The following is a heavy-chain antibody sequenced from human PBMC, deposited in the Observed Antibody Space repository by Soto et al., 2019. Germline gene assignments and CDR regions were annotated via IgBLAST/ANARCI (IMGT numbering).Heavy chain of an antibody. D-gene: IGHD3-9*01. V-gene: IGHV3-23*01. CDR1: GFTFSSYA. Sequence: GGSLRLSCAASGFTFSSYAMSWVRQAPGKGLEWVSAISGSGGSTYYADSVKGRFTISRDNSKNTLYLQMNSLRAEDTDVYYCAKDLMDYDILTGPFDYWGQGTLVTVSS. CDR3: AKDLMDYDILTGPFDY. CDR2: ISGSGGST. J-gene: IGHJ4*02.